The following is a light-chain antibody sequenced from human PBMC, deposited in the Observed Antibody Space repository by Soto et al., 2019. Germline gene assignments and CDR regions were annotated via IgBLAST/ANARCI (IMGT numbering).Light chain of an antibody. CDR1: QSISSY. J-gene: IGKJ3*01. CDR3: QQSYSTLFT. CDR2: AAS. Sequence: DIPMTQSPSSLSASVGDRVTITCRASQSISSYLNWYQQKPGKAPKLLIYAASSLQSGVPSRFSGCGSGTDFTLTISSLQPEDFATYYCQQSYSTLFTFGPGTKVDIK. V-gene: IGKV1-39*01.